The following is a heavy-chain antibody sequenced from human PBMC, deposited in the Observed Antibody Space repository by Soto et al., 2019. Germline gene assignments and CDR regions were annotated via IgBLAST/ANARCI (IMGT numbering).Heavy chain of an antibody. D-gene: IGHD6-19*01. CDR1: AGSFSHYY. V-gene: IGHV4-34*01. J-gene: IGHJ3*02. CDR2: IKHGGSS. CDR3: ARGGSSDWQVALDS. Sequence: QVQQQPWGAGLLKPSETLSLTCTVYAGSFSHYYWNWIRQSPRKGLEWIGKIKHGGSSSYNPSLRSRVSISVDMSKNQFSLTLSSVTASETAVYYCARGGSSDWQVALDSWGQGTMVPVSS.